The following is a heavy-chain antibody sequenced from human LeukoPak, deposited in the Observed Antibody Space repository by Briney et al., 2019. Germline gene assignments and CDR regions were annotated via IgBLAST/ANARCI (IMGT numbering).Heavy chain of an antibody. CDR3: ARSNSFAMGY. Sequence: GGSLRLSCAASGFTFSSYGMHWVRQAPGKGLEWVAFIRYDGSNKYYADSVKGRFTISRDNSKNTLYLQMNSRRAEDTAVYYCARSNSFAMGYWGQGTLVTVSS. V-gene: IGHV3-30*02. J-gene: IGHJ4*02. CDR2: IRYDGSNK. CDR1: GFTFSSYG. D-gene: IGHD2/OR15-2a*01.